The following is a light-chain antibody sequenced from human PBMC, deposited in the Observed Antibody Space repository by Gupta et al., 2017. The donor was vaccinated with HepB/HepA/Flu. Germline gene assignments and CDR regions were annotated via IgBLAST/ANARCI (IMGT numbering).Light chain of an antibody. V-gene: IGLV3-25*03. J-gene: IGLJ2*01. CDR2: KDS. CDR3: QSADSSRGV. CDR1: ALPKQY. Sequence: SYELTQPPSVSVSPGQTARITCSGDALPKQYAYWYQQKPGQAPVVVIYKDSERPSGIPERLSGSSSGTTVTLTISGVQAEDEADYYCQSADSSRGVFGGGTKLTVL.